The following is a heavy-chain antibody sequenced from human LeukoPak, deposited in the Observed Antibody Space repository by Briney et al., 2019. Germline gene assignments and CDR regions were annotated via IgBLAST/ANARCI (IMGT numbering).Heavy chain of an antibody. CDR1: GGSITSSSYY. Sequence: PSETLSLTCTVSGGSITSSSYYWGWIRQPPGKGLEWIGSIYYSGSTYYNPSLKSRVTISVDTSKNQFSLKLSSVTAADTAVYHCARDIRYCRGGSCYSSDLDYWGQGTLVTVSS. CDR2: IYYSGST. D-gene: IGHD2-15*01. V-gene: IGHV4-39*07. J-gene: IGHJ4*02. CDR3: ARDIRYCRGGSCYSSDLDY.